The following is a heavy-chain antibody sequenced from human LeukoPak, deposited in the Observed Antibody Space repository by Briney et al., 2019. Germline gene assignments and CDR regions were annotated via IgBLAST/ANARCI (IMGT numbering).Heavy chain of an antibody. CDR1: GFTFSTYA. D-gene: IGHD3-10*01. CDR3: AMVRGVTSDY. Sequence: PGGSLRLSCAASGFTFSTYAMNWVRQAPGKGLEWVSTISGSGGTPHYADPVKGRFTISRDNAKNTLYLQMNSLRAEDTAVYYCAMVRGVTSDYWGQGTLVTVSS. CDR2: ISGSGGTP. V-gene: IGHV3-23*01. J-gene: IGHJ4*02.